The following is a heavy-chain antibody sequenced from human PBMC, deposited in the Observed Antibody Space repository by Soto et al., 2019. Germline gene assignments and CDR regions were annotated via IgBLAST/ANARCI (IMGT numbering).Heavy chain of an antibody. J-gene: IGHJ1*01. Sequence: QVQLQESGPGLVKPSETLSLTCTVSGGSISSYYWSWIRQPPGKGLEWIGYIYYSGSTNYNPSLKSRVTISVDTSKNQFSRKLSSVTAADTAVYYCARGRDGYNYYFQHWGQGTLVTVSS. CDR2: IYYSGST. D-gene: IGHD5-12*01. V-gene: IGHV4-59*01. CDR1: GGSISSYY. CDR3: ARGRDGYNYYFQH.